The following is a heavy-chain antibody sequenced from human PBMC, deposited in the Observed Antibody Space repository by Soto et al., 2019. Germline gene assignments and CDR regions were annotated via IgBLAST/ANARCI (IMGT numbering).Heavy chain of an antibody. D-gene: IGHD3-3*01. CDR1: GGSISSGGYY. Sequence: SETLSLTCTVSGGSISSGGYYWSWIRQHPGKGLEWIGYIYYSGSTYYNPSLKSRVTISVDTSKNQFSLKLSSVTAADTAVYYCARGQQIFGVDRDNYYYGMDVWGQGTTVTVSS. J-gene: IGHJ6*02. CDR2: IYYSGST. V-gene: IGHV4-31*03. CDR3: ARGQQIFGVDRDNYYYGMDV.